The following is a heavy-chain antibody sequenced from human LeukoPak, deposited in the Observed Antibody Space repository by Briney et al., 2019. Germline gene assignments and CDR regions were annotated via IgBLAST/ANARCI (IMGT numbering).Heavy chain of an antibody. CDR1: GFTFITYA. J-gene: IGHJ4*02. CDR2: VSASGGST. CDR3: AKRLSIVDHYFDY. Sequence: GGSLRLSCAASGFTFITYAMSWVRQAPGKGLEWVSGVSASGGSTNYADSVKGRFTISRDNSKNTLYLQMNSLRAEDTAVYYCAKRLSIVDHYFDYWGQGTLVTVSS. D-gene: IGHD3-22*01. V-gene: IGHV3-23*01.